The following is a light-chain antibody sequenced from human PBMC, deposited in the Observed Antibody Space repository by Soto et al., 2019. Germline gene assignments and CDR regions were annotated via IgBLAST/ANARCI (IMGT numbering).Light chain of an antibody. CDR3: QQYNNWPWT. V-gene: IGKV3-11*01. Sequence: IVSTHSPATLSFSPGLRATLSCRSVQSVSSYLAWYQQKRGQATRLIMYDASNRATGIPARFSGGGFGIDFTLTISSLEDEDFVVYYCQQYNNWPWTFGQGTKVDIK. CDR1: QSVSSY. CDR2: DAS. J-gene: IGKJ1*01.